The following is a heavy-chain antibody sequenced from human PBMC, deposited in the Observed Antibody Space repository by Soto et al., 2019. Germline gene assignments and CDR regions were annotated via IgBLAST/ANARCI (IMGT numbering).Heavy chain of an antibody. CDR1: GFGFDAYG. V-gene: IGHV3-30*03. D-gene: IGHD5-18*01. CDR3: ARGSQYNYGPLAYFHH. CDR2: ITYDGSHQ. J-gene: IGHJ1*01. Sequence: QVKLVESGGGVVHPGGSLRLSCAASGFGFDAYGIHWVRRAPGKGLEWVAVITYDGSHQYYRDSVKGRFTISRDNVRKTMFLQMDNLQPEDTAMYFCARGSQYNYGPLAYFHHWGQGTLVTVSS.